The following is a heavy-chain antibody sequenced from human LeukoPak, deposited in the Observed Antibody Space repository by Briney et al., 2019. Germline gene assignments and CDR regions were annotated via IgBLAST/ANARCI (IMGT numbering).Heavy chain of an antibody. CDR2: IYYSGST. CDR3: ARERPITMVRGARGWFDP. J-gene: IGHJ5*02. CDR1: GGSISSSSYY. D-gene: IGHD3-10*01. Sequence: SETLSLTCTVSGGSISSSSYYWGWIRQPPGKGLEWIGSIYYSGSTYYNPSLKSRVTISVDTSENQFSLKLSSVTAADTAVYYCARERPITMVRGARGWFDPWGQGTLVTVSS. V-gene: IGHV4-39*07.